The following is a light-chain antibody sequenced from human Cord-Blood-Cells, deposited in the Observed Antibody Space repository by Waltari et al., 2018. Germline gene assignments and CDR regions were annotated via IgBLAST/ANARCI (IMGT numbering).Light chain of an antibody. J-gene: IGLJ3*02. V-gene: IGLV2-14*01. CDR1: SSDVGGYNY. Sequence: QSARTQPASVSGSPGQSITISCTGTSSDVGGYNYVSWYQQHPGTAPKLMIYEVSNRPSGVSNRFSGSKSGNAASLPISGLQAEDEADYYCSSYTSRSTVFGGGTKLTVL. CDR2: EVS. CDR3: SSYTSRSTV.